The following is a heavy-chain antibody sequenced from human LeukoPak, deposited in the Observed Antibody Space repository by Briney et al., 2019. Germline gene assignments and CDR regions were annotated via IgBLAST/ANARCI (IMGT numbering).Heavy chain of an antibody. CDR3: ARDRDIVVVPAAGKYYYYGMDV. V-gene: IGHV4-61*01. J-gene: IGHJ6*04. CDR2: IYYSGST. Sequence: SETLSLTCTVSGGSVSSGSYYWSWIRQPPGKGLESIGYIYYSGSTNYNPSLKSRVTISVDTSKNQFSLKLSSVTAADTAVYYCARDRDIVVVPAAGKYYYYGMDVWGKGTTVTVSS. CDR1: GGSVSSGSYY. D-gene: IGHD2-2*01.